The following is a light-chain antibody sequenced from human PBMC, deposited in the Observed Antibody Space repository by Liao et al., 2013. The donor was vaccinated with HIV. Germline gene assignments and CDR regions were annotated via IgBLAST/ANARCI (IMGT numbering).Light chain of an antibody. J-gene: IGLJ1*01. CDR3: QVWDSGRDV. CDR1: NIGNKL. CDR2: NDD. V-gene: IGLV3-21*01. Sequence: SYVLAQPPSVSVAPGKTARVTCGGNNIGNKLVHWYQQKPGQAPVLVIYNDDNRPSGIPERFSGSNSGNTATLTISRVEAGDEADYYCQVWDSGRDVFGPGTKVTVL.